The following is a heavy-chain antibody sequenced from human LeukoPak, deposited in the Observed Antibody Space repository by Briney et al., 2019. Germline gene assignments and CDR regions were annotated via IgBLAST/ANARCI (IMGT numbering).Heavy chain of an antibody. CDR2: LYTSGTT. Sequence: SQTLSLTCTVSGGSISSGSYYWTWIRQPAGKGPEWIGHLYTSGTTSYNPSLQSRVTISADTSKHQFSLRLTSVTAADTAVYYCARAGGSVGWYGTIDSWGQGTLVTVSS. J-gene: IGHJ4*02. D-gene: IGHD6-19*01. CDR3: ARAGGSVGWYGTIDS. V-gene: IGHV4-61*09. CDR1: GGSISSGSYY.